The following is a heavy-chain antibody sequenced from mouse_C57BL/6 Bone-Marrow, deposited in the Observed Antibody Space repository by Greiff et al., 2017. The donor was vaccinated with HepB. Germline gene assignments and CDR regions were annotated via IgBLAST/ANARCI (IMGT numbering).Heavy chain of an antibody. CDR3: ARRGFYDGYYVWYFDY. V-gene: IGHV15-2*01. Sequence: SGSELRSPGSSVKLSCKDFDSEVFPIAYMSWVRQKPGHGFEWIGGILPSIGSTIYGEKFEDKATLDADTLSNTAYLELNSLTSEDSAIYYCARRGFYDGYYVWYFDYWGQGTTLTVSS. CDR1: DSEVFPIAY. D-gene: IGHD2-3*01. CDR2: ILPSIGST. J-gene: IGHJ2*01.